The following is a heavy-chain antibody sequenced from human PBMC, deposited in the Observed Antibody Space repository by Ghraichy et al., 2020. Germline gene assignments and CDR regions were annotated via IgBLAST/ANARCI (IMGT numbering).Heavy chain of an antibody. Sequence: ASVKVSCKASGYTFTSYDINWVRQATGQGLEWMGWMNPNSGNTGYAQKFQGRVTITRNTSISTAYMELSSLRSDDTAVYYCARGRGQSPGTIFGVVRNWFDPWGQGTLVTVSS. V-gene: IGHV1-8*03. CDR2: MNPNSGNT. CDR1: GYTFTSYD. J-gene: IGHJ5*02. D-gene: IGHD3-3*01. CDR3: ARGRGQSPGTIFGVVRNWFDP.